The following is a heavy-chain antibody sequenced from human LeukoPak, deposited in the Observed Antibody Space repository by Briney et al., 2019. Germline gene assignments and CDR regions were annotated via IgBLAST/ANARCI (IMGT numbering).Heavy chain of an antibody. CDR1: GFTVSTNY. J-gene: IGHJ4*02. CDR3: AKDSYYGSGSYFYFDY. D-gene: IGHD3-10*01. Sequence: GGSLRLSCGASGFTVSTNYMSWVRQAPGKGLEWVSIIYSGGSTYYADSVKGRFTISRDNSKNTLYLQMNSLRPEDTAVYYCAKDSYYGSGSYFYFDYWGQGTLVTVSS. CDR2: IYSGGST. V-gene: IGHV3-66*01.